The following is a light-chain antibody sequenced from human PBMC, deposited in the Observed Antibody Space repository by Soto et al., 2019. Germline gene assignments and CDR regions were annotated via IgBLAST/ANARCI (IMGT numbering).Light chain of an antibody. CDR3: QQYDNLPLT. CDR1: QDIRNF. J-gene: IGKJ4*01. V-gene: IGKV1-33*01. CDR2: DAS. Sequence: DIQMAQSPSSLSASVGDGVTITCQSSQDIRNFLNWYQQKPGKAPSLLIYDASRLQAGVPSRFSGSGSGADFTLTISSLQPEDIGTYYCQQYDNLPLTFGGGTKVDIK.